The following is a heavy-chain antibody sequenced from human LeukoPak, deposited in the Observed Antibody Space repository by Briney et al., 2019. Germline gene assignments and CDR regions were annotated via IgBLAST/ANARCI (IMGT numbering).Heavy chain of an antibody. D-gene: IGHD1-14*01. V-gene: IGHV4-34*12. J-gene: IGHJ5*02. CDR1: AGSLSGYY. Sequence: SATLSLTCAAYAGSLSGYYWSWTRQPPGKGMEWLGEIIHSGSTKYNPSLRSRVTISVATSKNQFSLKLNPVTAADTAVYYCARSRIGWFDPWGQGTLVTVSS. CDR2: IIHSGST. CDR3: ARSRIGWFDP.